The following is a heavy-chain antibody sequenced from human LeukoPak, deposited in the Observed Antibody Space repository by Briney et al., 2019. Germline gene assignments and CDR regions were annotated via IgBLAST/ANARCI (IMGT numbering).Heavy chain of an antibody. CDR3: AKDLPGYCSSTSCLDFDY. CDR1: GFTFDDYE. CDR2: ISCSGLTI. V-gene: IGHV3-48*03. Sequence: GGSLRLSCTASGFTFDDYEMNWVRLAPGKGLEWVSYISCSGLTIYYADSAKGRFTISRDNSKNTLYLQMNSLRAEDTAVYYCAKDLPGYCSSTSCLDFDYWGQGTLVTVSS. J-gene: IGHJ4*02. D-gene: IGHD2-2*01.